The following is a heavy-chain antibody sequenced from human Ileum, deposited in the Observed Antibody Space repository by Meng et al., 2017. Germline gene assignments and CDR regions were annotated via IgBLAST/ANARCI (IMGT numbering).Heavy chain of an antibody. CDR3: AGRYSSGWYVH. D-gene: IGHD6-19*01. CDR2: IYAGGTT. CDR1: GLPFSSNY. Sequence: EGRLVVTGGGFTQPGQSLKLSLSTPGLPFSSNYISWGRQAPGKGLEWISVIYAGGTTYYADSVKGRFTISRDDSKNPVFLQMNSLRREDTAVYYCAGRYSSGWYVHWGQGTLVTVSS. V-gene: IGHV3-53*02. J-gene: IGHJ5*02.